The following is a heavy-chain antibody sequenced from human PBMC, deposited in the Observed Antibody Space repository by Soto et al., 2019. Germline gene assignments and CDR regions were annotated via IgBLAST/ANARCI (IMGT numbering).Heavy chain of an antibody. Sequence: PGXSPRLACSASGFTFGNYEMVWVRQAPGKGLEHXSAITXHGHLTHYEDXXKGRFTIXXANYKNTLSIQMRRLRGHDTAMYYCVKAVVFRPWGQGTLATAPS. CDR3: VKAVVFRP. J-gene: IGHJ4*02. CDR2: ITXHGHLT. CDR1: GFTFGNYE. V-gene: IGHV3-64*05. D-gene: IGHD2-15*01.